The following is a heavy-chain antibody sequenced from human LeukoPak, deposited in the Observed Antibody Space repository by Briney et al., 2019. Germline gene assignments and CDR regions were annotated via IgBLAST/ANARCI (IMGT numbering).Heavy chain of an antibody. CDR2: IKQDGSQE. V-gene: IGHV3-7*03. Sequence: GGSLRLSCAASRFTLSTYWMSWVRQAPGKGLEWVAHIKQDGSQEYYVDSVKGRFTISSDNSKNTLYLQMNSLRAEDTAVYYCARVGGGVYYHGMDVWGQGTTVTVS. CDR3: ARVGGGVYYHGMDV. CDR1: RFTLSTYW. D-gene: IGHD3-16*01. J-gene: IGHJ6*02.